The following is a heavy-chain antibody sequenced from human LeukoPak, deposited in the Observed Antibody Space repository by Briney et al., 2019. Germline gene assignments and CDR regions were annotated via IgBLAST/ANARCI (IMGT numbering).Heavy chain of an antibody. V-gene: IGHV4-4*07. CDR3: ARGPWYDILTGYYVSVGALFEKNWFDP. J-gene: IGHJ5*02. D-gene: IGHD3-9*01. CDR1: GGSISSYY. Sequence: SETLSLTCTVSGGSISSYYWSWIRQPAGKGLEWIGRIYTSGSTNYNPSLKSRVTMSVDTSKNQFSLKLSSVTAADTAVYYCARGPWYDILTGYYVSVGALFEKNWFDPWGQGTLVTVSS. CDR2: IYTSGST.